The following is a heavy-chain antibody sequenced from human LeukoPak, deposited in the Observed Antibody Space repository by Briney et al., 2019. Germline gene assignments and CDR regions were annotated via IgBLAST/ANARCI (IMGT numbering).Heavy chain of an antibody. CDR1: GFTFSSYS. V-gene: IGHV3-21*01. CDR2: ISSSSSYI. CDR3: ARVGSFGSGSYAFDI. Sequence: PGGSLRLSCAASGFTFSSYSMNWVRQAPGKGLEWVSSISSSSSYIYYADSVKGRFTISRDNAKNSLYLQISSLRAEDTAVYYCARVGSFGSGSYAFDIWGQGTMVTVSS. J-gene: IGHJ3*02. D-gene: IGHD3-10*01.